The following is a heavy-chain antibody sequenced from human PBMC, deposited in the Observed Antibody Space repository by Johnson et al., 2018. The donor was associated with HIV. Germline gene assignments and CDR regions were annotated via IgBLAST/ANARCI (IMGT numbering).Heavy chain of an antibody. D-gene: IGHD6-13*01. V-gene: IGHV3-9*01. CDR1: GFTFSSYG. CDR3: ARGAYSSSWHASDASDI. J-gene: IGHJ3*02. CDR2: ISWNSGSI. Sequence: VQLVESGGGVVQPGESLRLSCAASGFTFSSYGMHWVRQAPGKGLEWVSGISWNSGSIGYADSVKGRFTISRDNAKNSLYLQMNSLRAEDTALYYCARGAYSSSWHASDASDIWGQGTMVTVSS.